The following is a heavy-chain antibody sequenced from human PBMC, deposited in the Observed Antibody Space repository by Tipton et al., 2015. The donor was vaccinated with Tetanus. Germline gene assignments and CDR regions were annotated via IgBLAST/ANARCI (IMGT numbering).Heavy chain of an antibody. Sequence: TLSLTCTVSGGSISSGTYYWGWIRQPPGKGLEWIGSIYFSGSTYYNPSLKSRVTIYVDTSKKQFSLRLSSVTAADTAVYYCARRDYSDSSVDNWGQGTLVTVSS. CDR1: GGSISSGTYY. CDR2: IYFSGST. CDR3: ARRDYSDSSVDN. J-gene: IGHJ4*02. V-gene: IGHV4-39*01. D-gene: IGHD3-22*01.